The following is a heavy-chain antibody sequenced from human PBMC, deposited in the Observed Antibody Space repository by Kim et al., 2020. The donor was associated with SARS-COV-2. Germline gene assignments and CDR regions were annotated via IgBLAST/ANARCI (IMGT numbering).Heavy chain of an antibody. V-gene: IGHV1-3*01. CDR1: GHFFTRDS. Sequence: ASVKVSCKTSGHFFTRDSIHWVRQAPGQGLEWMGGIDCGNGNTIYSQKFQGRVTFTTDTSASTAYMKLSFLRSEDSAVYYCLVGFYFDYWGQGTLVTVSS. J-gene: IGHJ4*02. D-gene: IGHD2-8*02. CDR3: LVGFYFDY. CDR2: IDCGNGNT.